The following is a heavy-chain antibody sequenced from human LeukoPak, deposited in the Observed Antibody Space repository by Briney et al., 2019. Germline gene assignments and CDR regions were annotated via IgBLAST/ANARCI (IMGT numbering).Heavy chain of an antibody. J-gene: IGHJ6*03. Sequence: GGSLRLSCAASGFTFSRYWMSWVRQAPGKGLEWVSGINWNGGSTGYADSVKGRFTISRDNAKNSLYLQMNSLRAEGTALYYCARTGITMVRGAYWPYYYYYMDVWGKGTTVTVSS. CDR3: ARTGITMVRGAYWPYYYYYMDV. CDR1: GFTFSRYW. CDR2: INWNGGST. D-gene: IGHD3-10*01. V-gene: IGHV3-20*04.